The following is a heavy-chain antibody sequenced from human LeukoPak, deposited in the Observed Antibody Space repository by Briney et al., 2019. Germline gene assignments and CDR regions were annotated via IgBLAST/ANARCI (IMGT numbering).Heavy chain of an antibody. CDR1: GGTFSSYA. Sequence: SVKVSCKASGGTFSSYAISWVRQAPVQGLEWMGAIIPIFGTANYAQKFQGRVTITTDESTSTAYMELSSLRSEDTAVYYCARTSLGYCSSTSCSYYYYYMDVWGKGTTVTVSS. J-gene: IGHJ6*03. CDR2: IIPIFGTA. V-gene: IGHV1-69*05. CDR3: ARTSLGYCSSTSCSYYYYYMDV. D-gene: IGHD2-2*01.